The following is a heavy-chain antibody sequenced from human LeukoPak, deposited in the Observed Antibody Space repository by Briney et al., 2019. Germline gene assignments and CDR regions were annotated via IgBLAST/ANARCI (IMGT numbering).Heavy chain of an antibody. V-gene: IGHV1-24*01. D-gene: IGHD5-24*01. CDR2: FDPEDGET. CDR1: GYTLTELS. CDR3: ATDSSLDGYNWDY. J-gene: IGHJ4*02. Sequence: ASVKVSFKVSGYTLTELSMHWVRQAPGKGLEWMGGFDPEDGETIYAQKFQGRVTMTEDTSTDTAYMELSSLRSEDTAVYYCATDSSLDGYNWDYWGQGTLVTVSS.